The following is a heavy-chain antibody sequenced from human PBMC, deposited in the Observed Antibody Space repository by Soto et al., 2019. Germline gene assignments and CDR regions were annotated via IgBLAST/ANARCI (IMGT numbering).Heavy chain of an antibody. V-gene: IGHV3-23*01. CDR2: IIGSGGSK. CDR3: AKLSSGWFGPFDY. CDR1: GFTA. D-gene: IGHD6-19*01. Sequence: EVQLLESGGGLVQPGGSLNLPCAASGFTAMSGVRKAPGKGLGWVSVIIGSGGSKYNADSVKARFTTSRDNSKNTLYLQMNSLRAEDTAVYYCAKLSSGWFGPFDYWGQGTLVTVSS. J-gene: IGHJ4*02.